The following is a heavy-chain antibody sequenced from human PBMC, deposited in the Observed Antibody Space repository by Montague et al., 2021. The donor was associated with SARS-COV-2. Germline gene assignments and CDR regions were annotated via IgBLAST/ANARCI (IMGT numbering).Heavy chain of an antibody. Sequence: TLSLTCTVSGDSITSDVSYWSWIRQPAGKGLEWIGLIYTTGSTNYNPSLKSRLTISLDTSKNQFSLKLSSVTTADTAVYYCARDDFRWDFDCWGQGTLVTVSS. CDR2: IYTTGST. J-gene: IGHJ4*02. D-gene: IGHD2/OR15-2a*01. CDR1: GDSITSDVSY. V-gene: IGHV4-61*02. CDR3: ARDDFRWDFDC.